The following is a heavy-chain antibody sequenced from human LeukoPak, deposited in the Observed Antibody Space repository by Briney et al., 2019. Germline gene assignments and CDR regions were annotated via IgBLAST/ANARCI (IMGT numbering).Heavy chain of an antibody. CDR2: ILYDGTNK. J-gene: IGHJ4*02. Sequence: PGGSLRLSCAASGFTFSSYGMHWVRQAPGKGLEWVAVILYDGTNKYYADSVKGRFTISRDNSKNTLYLRMNSLRAEDTAVYYCAKAIGSSSVDYWGQGTLVTVSS. V-gene: IGHV3-30*18. D-gene: IGHD6-6*01. CDR3: AKAIGSSSVDY. CDR1: GFTFSSYG.